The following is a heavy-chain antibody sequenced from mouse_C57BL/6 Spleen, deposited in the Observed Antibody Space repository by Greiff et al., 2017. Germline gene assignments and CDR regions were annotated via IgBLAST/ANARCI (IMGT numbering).Heavy chain of an antibody. V-gene: IGHV5-17*01. CDR1: GFTFSDYG. CDR2: ISSGSSTI. J-gene: IGHJ4*01. CDR3: ARVLYYDYDGYAMDY. Sequence: DVQLVESGGGLVKPGGSLKLSCAASGFTFSDYGMHWVRQAPEKGLEWVAYISSGSSTIYYADTVKGRFTISRDNAKNTLFLQMTSLRSEDTAMYYCARVLYYDYDGYAMDYWGQGTSVTVSS. D-gene: IGHD2-4*01.